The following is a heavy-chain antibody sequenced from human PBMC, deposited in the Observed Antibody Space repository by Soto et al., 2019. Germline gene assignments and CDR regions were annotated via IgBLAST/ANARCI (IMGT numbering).Heavy chain of an antibody. D-gene: IGHD1-7*01. V-gene: IGHV5-51*01. CDR3: ARHRTAGTTIDGMDV. CDR1: GYSFISYW. CDR2: IYPGDSDT. J-gene: IGHJ6*02. Sequence: GESLKISCKGSGYSFISYWIGWVRQMPGKGLEWMGIIYPGDSDTRYNPSFQGQVTLSADKSISTAYLQWSSLKASDTGMYYCARHRTAGTTIDGMDVWGQGTKVTGSS.